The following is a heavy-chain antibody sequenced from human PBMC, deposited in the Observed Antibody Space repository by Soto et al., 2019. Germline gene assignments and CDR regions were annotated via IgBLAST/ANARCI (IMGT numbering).Heavy chain of an antibody. CDR2: ISSNSGAI. J-gene: IGHJ4*02. Sequence: LRLSCVASGFSFEDYDMHWVRQVPGKGLEWVSSISSNSGAIKYADSVKGRFSLSRDNAKNSMYLEVNSLRVEDTAFYFCVKGTFSSSKVIFDYWGQGTLVTVSS. CDR1: GFSFEDYD. V-gene: IGHV3-9*01. CDR3: VKGTFSSSKVIFDY. D-gene: IGHD2-2*01.